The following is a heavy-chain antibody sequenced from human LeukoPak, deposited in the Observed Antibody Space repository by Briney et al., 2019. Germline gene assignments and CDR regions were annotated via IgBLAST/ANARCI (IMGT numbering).Heavy chain of an antibody. CDR3: AKDREEVEMATIVDY. Sequence: PGGSLRLSCAASGFTFSSYAMSWVRQAPGKGLQRVSAISGSGGSTYYADSVKGRFTISRDNSKNTLYLQMNSLRAEDTAVYYCAKDREEVEMATIVDYWGQGTLVTVSS. J-gene: IGHJ4*02. CDR2: ISGSGGST. V-gene: IGHV3-23*01. D-gene: IGHD5-24*01. CDR1: GFTFSSYA.